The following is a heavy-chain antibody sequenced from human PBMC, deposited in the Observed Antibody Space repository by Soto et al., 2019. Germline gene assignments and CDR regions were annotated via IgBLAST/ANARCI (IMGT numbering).Heavy chain of an antibody. Sequence: SVKVSCKASGYTFTGYYIHWVRQAPGQGLEWMGSISPHSGGPNYAQRFQGRATMTRDTSMTTVYMEMSGLTSDDTAVYYCAREEQTGANYYLDYWGQGTLVTVYS. CDR2: ISPHSGGP. V-gene: IGHV1-2*02. J-gene: IGHJ4*02. D-gene: IGHD7-27*01. CDR3: AREEQTGANYYLDY. CDR1: GYTFTGYY.